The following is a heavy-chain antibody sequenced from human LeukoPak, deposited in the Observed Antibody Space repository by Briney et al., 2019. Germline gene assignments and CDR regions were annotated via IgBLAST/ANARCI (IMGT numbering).Heavy chain of an antibody. CDR3: ARKSYCSSTSCYRSAFDI. Sequence: SVKVSCKASGGTFSSYAISWVRQAPGQGLEWMGGIIPIFGTANYAQKFQGRVTITTDESRSTAYMELSSLRSEDTAVYYCARKSYCSSTSCYRSAFDIWGQGTMVTVSS. D-gene: IGHD2-2*01. CDR2: IIPIFGTA. J-gene: IGHJ3*02. CDR1: GGTFSSYA. V-gene: IGHV1-69*05.